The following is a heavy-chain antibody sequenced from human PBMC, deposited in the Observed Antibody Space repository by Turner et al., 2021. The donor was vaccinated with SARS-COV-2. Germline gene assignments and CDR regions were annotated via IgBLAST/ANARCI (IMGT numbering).Heavy chain of an antibody. D-gene: IGHD3-10*01. CDR2: VYYDGDT. CDR3: ARTFVAPSGNTPFDY. Sequence: QVQLQESGPGLVKPSQTLSLTCRVSGASISTAGYYWGWIRQHPGKGLDWIGYVYYDGDTYYHPSIKSRVTISLDRSKNQFSLNLSSVTAADTAIYYCARTFVAPSGNTPFDYWGQGTLVTVSS. CDR1: GASISTAGYY. V-gene: IGHV4-31*03. J-gene: IGHJ4*02.